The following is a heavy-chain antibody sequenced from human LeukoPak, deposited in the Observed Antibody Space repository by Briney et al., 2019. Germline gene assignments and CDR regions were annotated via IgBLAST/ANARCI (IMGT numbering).Heavy chain of an antibody. J-gene: IGHJ4*02. D-gene: IGHD5-12*01. CDR3: ARASVATITGTYTFDY. Sequence: GGSLRLSCAASGFTFSSYSMNWVRQAPGKGLEWVSSISSSSSYIYYADSVKGRFTISRDNAKNSLYLQMNSLRAEDTAVYYCARASVATITGTYTFDYWGQGTLVTVSS. V-gene: IGHV3-21*01. CDR2: ISSSSSYI. CDR1: GFTFSSYS.